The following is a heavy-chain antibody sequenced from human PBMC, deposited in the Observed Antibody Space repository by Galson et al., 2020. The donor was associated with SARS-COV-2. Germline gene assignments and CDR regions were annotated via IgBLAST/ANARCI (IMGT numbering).Heavy chain of an antibody. J-gene: IGHJ4*02. CDR2: ISYDGSNK. Sequence: GESLKISCVVSGFTFSSYGMHWVRQAPGKGLEWVPVISYDGSNKYYADSVKGRFTISRDNSKNTLYLQMNSLRAEDTTVYYCAKDRVTMVRGLPEWGQGTLVTVSS. CDR3: AKDRVTMVRGLPE. D-gene: IGHD3-10*01. CDR1: GFTFSSYG. V-gene: IGHV3-30*18.